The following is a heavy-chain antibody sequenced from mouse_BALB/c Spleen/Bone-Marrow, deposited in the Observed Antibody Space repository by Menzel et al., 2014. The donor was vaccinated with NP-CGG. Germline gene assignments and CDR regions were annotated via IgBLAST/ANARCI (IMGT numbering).Heavy chain of an antibody. CDR3: ARLGGNYYYYAMDY. J-gene: IGHJ4*01. V-gene: IGHV3-2*02. CDR2: ISYSGST. Sequence: EVKLVESGPGLVKPSRSLSLTCTVTGYSITSDYAWNWIRQFPGNKLEWMGYISYSGSTSYNPSLKSRISITRDTSKNQFFLQLSSVTTEDTATYYCARLGGNYYYYAMDYWGQGTSVTVSS. CDR1: GYSITSDYA. D-gene: IGHD2-1*01.